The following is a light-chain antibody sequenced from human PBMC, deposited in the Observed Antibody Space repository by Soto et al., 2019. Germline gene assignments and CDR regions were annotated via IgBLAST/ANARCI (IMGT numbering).Light chain of an antibody. Sequence: EIVLTQSPATLSLSPGERATLSCRASQSVSSYLAWYQQKPGQPPRLLIYDASNRATGIPARFSGSGSGTDFTLTISSLEPEDFAVYYCQQRSIWPQTFGQGTKLEIK. CDR1: QSVSSY. CDR2: DAS. V-gene: IGKV3-11*01. CDR3: QQRSIWPQT. J-gene: IGKJ2*01.